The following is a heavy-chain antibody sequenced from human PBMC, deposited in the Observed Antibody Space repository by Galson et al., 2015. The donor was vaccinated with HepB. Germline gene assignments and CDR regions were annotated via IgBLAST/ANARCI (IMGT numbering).Heavy chain of an antibody. D-gene: IGHD5-18*01. CDR1: GGSISSYY. CDR2: IYYSGST. V-gene: IGHV4-59*08. J-gene: IGHJ4*02. Sequence: LSLTCTVSGGSISSYYWSWIRQPPGKGLEWIGYIYYSGSTNYNPSLKSRVTISVDTSKNQFSLKLSSVTAADTAVYYCARHLILRGYSYGYPYYFDYWGQGTLVTVSS. CDR3: ARHLILRGYSYGYPYYFDY.